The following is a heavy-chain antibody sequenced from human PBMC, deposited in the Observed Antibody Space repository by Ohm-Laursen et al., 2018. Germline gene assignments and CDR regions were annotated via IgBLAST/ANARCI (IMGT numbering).Heavy chain of an antibody. J-gene: IGHJ4*02. CDR1: GGSISSYY. V-gene: IGHV4-4*07. D-gene: IGHD4-17*01. CDR2: IYTSGST. Sequence: SETLSLTCPVSGGSISSYYWSWIRQPAGKGLEWIGRIYTSGSTNYNPSLESRVTISADTSTNQFSLRLTSVTAADTAVYYCARQDSGDYYFDYWGQGTLVTVSS. CDR3: ARQDSGDYYFDY.